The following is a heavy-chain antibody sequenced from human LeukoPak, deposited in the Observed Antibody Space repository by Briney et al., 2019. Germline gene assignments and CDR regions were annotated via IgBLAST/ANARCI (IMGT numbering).Heavy chain of an antibody. D-gene: IGHD2-2*01. Sequence: SETLSLTCAVYGGSFSGYYWSWIRQPPGTGLQWIATTYAGASLKSRVTMSLDTSKNQFFLRLTSVTAADTAVYFCARILGMYQEGMDVWGPGITVTVSS. CDR1: GGSFSGYY. V-gene: IGHV4-34*12. CDR3: ARILGMYQEGMDV. J-gene: IGHJ6*02. CDR2: T.